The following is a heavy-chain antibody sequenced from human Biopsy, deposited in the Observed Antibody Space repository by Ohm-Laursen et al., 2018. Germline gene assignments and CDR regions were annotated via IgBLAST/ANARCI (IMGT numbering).Heavy chain of an antibody. CDR1: GESFNGYY. Sequence: SDTLSLTCAVYGESFNGYYWSWIRQTPGKGLEWIGEINHSGRTNYNPSLKSRVTISVDTSKNQFSLKVRSVTAADTAVYYCVRGVDYYDPYLYYALDVWGQGTTVTASS. J-gene: IGHJ6*02. CDR2: INHSGRT. D-gene: IGHD3-22*01. CDR3: VRGVDYYDPYLYYALDV. V-gene: IGHV4-34*01.